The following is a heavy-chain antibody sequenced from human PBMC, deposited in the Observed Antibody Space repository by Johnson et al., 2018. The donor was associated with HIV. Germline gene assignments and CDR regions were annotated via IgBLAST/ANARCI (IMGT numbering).Heavy chain of an antibody. J-gene: IGHJ3*02. V-gene: IGHV3-53*01. Sequence: EVQLVESGGGLIQPGGSLRLSCAASGFTVSSNYMSWVRQAPGKGLEWVSVIYSGGSTYYADSVKGRFTISRDNSKNTLYLQMNSLRAEDTAVYYCARDGVVVVPGGWGAFDIWGQGTLVTVSS. CDR3: ARDGVVVVPGGWGAFDI. D-gene: IGHD2-15*01. CDR2: IYSGGST. CDR1: GFTVSSNY.